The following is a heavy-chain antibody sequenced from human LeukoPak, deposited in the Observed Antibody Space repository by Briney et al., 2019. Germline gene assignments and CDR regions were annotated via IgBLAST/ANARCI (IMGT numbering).Heavy chain of an antibody. CDR1: GGSFSGYY. CDR3: AAQWDGGTGAFDI. CDR2: INHSGST. V-gene: IGHV4-34*01. Sequence: PSETLSLTCAVYGGSFSGYYWSWIRQPPGKGLEWIGEINHSGSTNYNPSLKSRVTISVDTSKNQFSLKLSSVTAEDTAVYYCAAQWDGGTGAFDIWGQGTMVTVSS. J-gene: IGHJ3*02. D-gene: IGHD1-26*01.